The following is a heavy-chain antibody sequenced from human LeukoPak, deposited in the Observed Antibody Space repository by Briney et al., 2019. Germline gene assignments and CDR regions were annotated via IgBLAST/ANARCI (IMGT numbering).Heavy chain of an antibody. CDR2: MNPNSGNT. Sequence: ASVKVSCKASGYTFTSYDINWVRQATGQGLGWMGWMNPNSGNTGYAQNFQGRLTMTRNTSISTVYMELSSLRSEDTAVYYCARGPRSGDLSLGYWFDPWGQGTLVSVSS. V-gene: IGHV1-8*01. CDR3: ARGPRSGDLSLGYWFDP. D-gene: IGHD3-10*02. J-gene: IGHJ5*02. CDR1: GYTFTSYD.